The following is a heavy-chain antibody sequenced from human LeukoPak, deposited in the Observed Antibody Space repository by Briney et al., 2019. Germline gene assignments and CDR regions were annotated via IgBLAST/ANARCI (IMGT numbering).Heavy chain of an antibody. CDR2: IYSTGST. CDR1: GGSISSYY. CDR3: ARASGNYSTGYYYYYCMDV. Sequence: SETLSLTCTVSGGSISSYYWSWIRQPAGKGLEWIGRIYSTGSTNYKPSLKSRVTMSVDTSKNQFSLKLSSVTAADTAVHYCARASGNYSTGYYYYYCMDVWGKGTTVTVSS. D-gene: IGHD1-26*01. V-gene: IGHV4-4*07. J-gene: IGHJ6*03.